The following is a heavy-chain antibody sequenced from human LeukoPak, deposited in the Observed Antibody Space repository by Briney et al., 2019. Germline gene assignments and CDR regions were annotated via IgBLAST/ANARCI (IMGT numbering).Heavy chain of an antibody. D-gene: IGHD1-26*01. CDR3: AKDREWELLPDY. CDR1: GFTFSSYW. CDR2: INSDGSST. J-gene: IGHJ4*02. V-gene: IGHV3-74*01. Sequence: GGSLRLSCAASGFTFSSYWMHWVRQAPAKGLVWVSRINSDGSSTSYADSVKGRFTISRDNYKNTLYLQMNSLRAEDTAVYYCAKDREWELLPDYWGQGTLVTVSS.